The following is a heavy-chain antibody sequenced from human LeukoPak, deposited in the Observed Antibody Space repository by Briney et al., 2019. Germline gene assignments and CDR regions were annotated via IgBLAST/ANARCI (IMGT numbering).Heavy chain of an antibody. CDR3: ARALLTDFWSGYPVYYFDY. V-gene: IGHV3-53*01. Sequence: GGSLTLSCTASGLTLSSNYIICLRDAPGRALEGVSHIYRGGTTSYSSSVKGQFTISRDNSKNTLYLQMNSLRAEDTAVYYCARALLTDFWSGYPVYYFDYWGQGTLVTVSS. D-gene: IGHD3-3*01. CDR1: GLTLSSNY. CDR2: IYRGGTT. J-gene: IGHJ4*02.